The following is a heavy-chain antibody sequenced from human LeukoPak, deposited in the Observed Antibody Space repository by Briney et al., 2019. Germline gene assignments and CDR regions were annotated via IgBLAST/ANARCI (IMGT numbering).Heavy chain of an antibody. J-gene: IGHJ5*02. D-gene: IGHD4-17*01. CDR3: ARDAMTTVTTGENWFDP. V-gene: IGHV4-59*12. Sequence: SETLSLTCTVSGGSISSYYWSWIRQPPGKGLEWIGSIYYSGSTYYNPSLKSRVTISVDTSKNQFSLKLSSVTAADTAVYYCARDAMTTVTTGENWFDPWGQGTLVTVSS. CDR1: GGSISSYY. CDR2: IYYSGST.